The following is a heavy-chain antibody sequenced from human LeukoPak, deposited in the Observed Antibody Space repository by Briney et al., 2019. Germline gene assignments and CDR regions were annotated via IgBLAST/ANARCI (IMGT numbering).Heavy chain of an antibody. V-gene: IGHV3-48*03. CDR2: ISSSGSTI. J-gene: IGHJ4*02. CDR1: GFTFSSYE. D-gene: IGHD3-10*01. Sequence: GGSLRLSCAASGFTFSSYEMNWVRQAPGKGLEWVSYISSSGSTIYYADSVKGRFTISRDNAKNSLYLQMNSLRAEDTAVYYCARDGLLWFGELSYYFDYWGQGTLVTVSS. CDR3: ARDGLLWFGELSYYFDY.